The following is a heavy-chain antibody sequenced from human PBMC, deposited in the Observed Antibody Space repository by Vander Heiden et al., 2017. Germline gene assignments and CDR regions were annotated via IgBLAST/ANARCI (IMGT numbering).Heavy chain of an antibody. J-gene: IGHJ3*02. V-gene: IGHV3-15*07. CDR3: TTGGSYSAFDI. CDR1: GFTFTNAW. Sequence: EVQLVESGGGLVKPGGSLRLFCAVPGFTFTNAWMNWVRQAPGKGLEWVGRIKSKAEGGATDYAAPVKGRFTISRDDSENTVYLQMNSLKSEDTAVYYCTTGGSYSAFDIWGQGTMVTVSS. CDR2: IKSKAEGGAT. D-gene: IGHD1-26*01.